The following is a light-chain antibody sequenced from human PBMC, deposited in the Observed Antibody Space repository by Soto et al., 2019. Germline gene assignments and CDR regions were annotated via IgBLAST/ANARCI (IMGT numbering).Light chain of an antibody. V-gene: IGLV1-51*01. Sequence: QSVLTQPPSVSAAPGQKVTISCSGSNSNIGNNYVSWYQQLPGTTPKLLIYDNNQRPSGIPDRFSASKSGTSATLAITGLQTGDEADYYCETWDDSLTAAVLGGGTKLTVL. CDR1: NSNIGNNY. CDR3: ETWDDSLTAAV. J-gene: IGLJ2*01. CDR2: DNN.